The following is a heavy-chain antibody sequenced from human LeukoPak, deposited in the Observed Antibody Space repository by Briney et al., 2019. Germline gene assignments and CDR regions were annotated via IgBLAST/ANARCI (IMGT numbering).Heavy chain of an antibody. J-gene: IGHJ4*02. CDR3: AKAHIGSGSVYYFDY. CDR2: ITGTGGST. D-gene: IGHD3-10*01. Sequence: PGGSLRLSCAASGFTFSSYAMSWVPQAPGKGLEWFSIITGTGGSTYYADSVKGRFTISRDNSKNTLSLQMNSLRAADTAVYYCAKAHIGSGSVYYFDYWGQGTLVTVSS. V-gene: IGHV3-23*01. CDR1: GFTFSSYA.